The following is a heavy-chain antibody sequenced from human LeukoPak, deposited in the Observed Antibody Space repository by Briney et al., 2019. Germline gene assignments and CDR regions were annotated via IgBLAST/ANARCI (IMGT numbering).Heavy chain of an antibody. J-gene: IGHJ6*03. CDR1: GFTFSSYN. V-gene: IGHV3-7*01. D-gene: IGHD5-12*01. CDR3: ARDIVATIFLYYYYMDV. CDR2: IKQDGSEK. Sequence: PGGSLRLSCSASGFTFSSYNMSWVRQAPGKGLEWVANIKQDGSEKYYVDSVKGRFTISRDNAKNSLYLQMNGLRAEDTAVYYCARDIVATIFLYYYYMDVWGKGTTVTVSS.